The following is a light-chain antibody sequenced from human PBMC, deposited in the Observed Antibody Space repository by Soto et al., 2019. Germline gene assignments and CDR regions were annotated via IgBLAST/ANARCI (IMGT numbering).Light chain of an antibody. CDR2: LNSDGSH. CDR1: SGHSNYA. V-gene: IGLV4-69*01. J-gene: IGLJ2*01. Sequence: QPVLTQSPSASASLGASVKLTCTLSSGHSNYAIAWHQQQPEKGPRYLMKLNSDGSHSKGDGIPDSFSGPSSGAERYLTISSLQSEDEADYYCQTWGTGIVVFGGGTKLAVL. CDR3: QTWGTGIVV.